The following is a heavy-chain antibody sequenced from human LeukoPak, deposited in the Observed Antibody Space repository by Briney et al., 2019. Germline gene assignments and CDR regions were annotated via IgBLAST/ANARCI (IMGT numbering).Heavy chain of an antibody. CDR3: AKSVGSTNGGLVYYDYVWGSYRTFDY. D-gene: IGHD3-16*02. V-gene: IGHV3-48*01. Sequence: GGSLGLSFAASGFTFSSFRMTGVGQAPGKGLEWVSFISSMVSTISYADPGKGGFTISRENAKNSLYLQMNSLRAEDTSVYYCAKSVGSTNGGLVYYDYVWGSYRTFDYWGQGTLVTVSS. J-gene: IGHJ4*02. CDR2: ISSMVSTI. CDR1: GFTFSSFR.